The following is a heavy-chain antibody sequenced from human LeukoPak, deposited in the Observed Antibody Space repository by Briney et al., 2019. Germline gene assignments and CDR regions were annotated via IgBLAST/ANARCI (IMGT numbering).Heavy chain of an antibody. CDR1: GFTFTSYS. CDR3: ARDLLNDEGSSYFFDQ. CDR2: ISKSSDRI. Sequence: GGSLRLSCASSGFTFTSYSMNWVRQAPGKGLEWVSYISKSSDRIYHADSVKGRFTISRDNAKNSLYLQMDSLRAEDTAVYYCARDLLNDEGSSYFFDQWGQGTLVTVSS. D-gene: IGHD2-2*01. J-gene: IGHJ4*02. V-gene: IGHV3-48*04.